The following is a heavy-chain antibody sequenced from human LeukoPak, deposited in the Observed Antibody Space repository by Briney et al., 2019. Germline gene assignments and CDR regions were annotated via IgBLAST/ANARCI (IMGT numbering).Heavy chain of an antibody. J-gene: IGHJ6*03. CDR1: GFTFSSYS. CDR3: ARDTRYYDSQIYYYYYMDV. CDR2: ISSSSSTI. D-gene: IGHD3-22*01. Sequence: GGSLRLSCAASGFTFSSYSMNWVRQAPGKGLEWVSYISSSSSTIYYADSVKGRFTISRDNAKNSLYLQMNSLRAEDTAVYYCARDTRYYDSQIYYYYYMDVWGKGTTVTVSS. V-gene: IGHV3-48*01.